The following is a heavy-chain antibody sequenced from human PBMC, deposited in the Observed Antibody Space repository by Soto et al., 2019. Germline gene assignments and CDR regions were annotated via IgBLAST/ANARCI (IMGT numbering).Heavy chain of an antibody. CDR1: GFTFSSYA. Sequence: QVQLVESGGGMVQPGRSLRLSCAASGFTFSSYAMHWVRQAPGKGLEWVAVISYDGSNKYYADSVKGRFTISRDNSKNTLYLQMNSLRAEDTAVYYCARDLNYGMDVWGQGTTVTVSS. CDR2: ISYDGSNK. CDR3: ARDLNYGMDV. J-gene: IGHJ6*02. V-gene: IGHV3-30-3*01.